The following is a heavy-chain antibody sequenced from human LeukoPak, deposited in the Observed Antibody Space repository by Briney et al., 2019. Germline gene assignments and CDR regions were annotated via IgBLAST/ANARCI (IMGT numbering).Heavy chain of an antibody. J-gene: IGHJ4*02. CDR3: ATTRGVAPSANVDY. V-gene: IGHV3-23*01. Sequence: GGSLRLSCAASGFTFSSYAMSWVRPAPGKGLEWVSAISGSGGSTYYADSVKGRFTISRDNSRNTLYLQMNSLRAEETAVYYCATTRGVAPSANVDYWGQGTLVTVSS. CDR1: GFTFSSYA. D-gene: IGHD2-2*01. CDR2: ISGSGGST.